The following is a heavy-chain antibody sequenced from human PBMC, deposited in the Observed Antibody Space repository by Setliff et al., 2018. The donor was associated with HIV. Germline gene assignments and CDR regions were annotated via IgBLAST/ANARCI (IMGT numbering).Heavy chain of an antibody. CDR3: AKGTDAATAFVIVDYYGMDV. V-gene: IGHV3-48*04. D-gene: IGHD3-16*02. J-gene: IGHJ6*02. CDR2: ISSSRSTI. CDR1: GFTFSSYS. Sequence: GGSLRLSCAASGFTFSSYSMNWVRQAPGKGLEWVSYISSSRSTIHYADSVKGRVTISRDNAKNSLYLQMNSLRAEDTAVYYCAKGTDAATAFVIVDYYGMDVWGQGTTVTVSS.